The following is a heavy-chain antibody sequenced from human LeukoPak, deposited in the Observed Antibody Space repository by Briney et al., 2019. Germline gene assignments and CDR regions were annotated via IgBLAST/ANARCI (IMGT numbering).Heavy chain of an antibody. V-gene: IGHV4-39*01. CDR1: GGSISSSSYY. CDR2: IYYSGST. D-gene: IGHD1-26*01. Sequence: PSETLSLTCTVSGGSISSSSYYWGWIRQPPGKGLEWIGSIYYSGSTYYNPSLKSRVTISVDTSKNQFSLKLSSVTAADTAVYYCARSVGAFDIWGQGQWSPSLQ. J-gene: IGHJ3*02. CDR3: ARSVGAFDI.